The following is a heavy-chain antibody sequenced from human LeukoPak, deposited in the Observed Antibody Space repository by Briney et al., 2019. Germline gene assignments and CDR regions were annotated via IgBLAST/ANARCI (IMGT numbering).Heavy chain of an antibody. CDR1: GFIIDRSS. Sequence: GGSLRLSCAASGFIIDRSSMNWVRQAPGKGLEWVSIIHNDGTTYYADSVKGRFTISRDDSKNTIYLQMNSLRAEDTAVYYCARDSFHTSWGQGTLVTVSS. CDR3: ARDSFHTS. J-gene: IGHJ5*02. V-gene: IGHV3-66*01. CDR2: IHNDGTT. D-gene: IGHD2-2*02.